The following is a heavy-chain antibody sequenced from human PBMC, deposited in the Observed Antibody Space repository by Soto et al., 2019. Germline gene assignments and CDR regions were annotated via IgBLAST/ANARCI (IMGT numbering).Heavy chain of an antibody. V-gene: IGHV3-23*01. CDR2: ISGSGGST. CDR1: GFTFSSYA. CDR3: VRGTPTPGLDI. D-gene: IGHD1-7*01. J-gene: IGHJ6*02. Sequence: GSLRLSCAASGFTFSSYAMSWVRQAPGKGLEWVSAISGSGGSTYYADSVKGRFSTSRDSTRNSLYLNMDSLRVEDTATYYCVRGTPTPGLDIWGRGTTVTVSS.